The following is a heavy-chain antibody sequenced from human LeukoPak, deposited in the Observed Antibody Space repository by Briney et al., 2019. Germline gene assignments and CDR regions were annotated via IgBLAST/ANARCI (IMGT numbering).Heavy chain of an antibody. CDR3: ARGLDYGGNTGFDY. Sequence: SVKVSFKASGGTFSSYAISWVRQAPGQGLEWMGGIIPIFGTANYAQKFQGRVTITADESTSTAYMELSSLRSEDTAVYYCARGLDYGGNTGFDYWGQGTLVTVSS. D-gene: IGHD4-23*01. CDR2: IIPIFGTA. CDR1: GGTFSSYA. J-gene: IGHJ4*02. V-gene: IGHV1-69*13.